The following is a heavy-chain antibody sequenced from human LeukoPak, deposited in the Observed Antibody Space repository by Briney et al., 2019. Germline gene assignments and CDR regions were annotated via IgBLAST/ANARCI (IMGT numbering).Heavy chain of an antibody. Sequence: ASVKVSCKASGGTFSSYAISWVRQAPGQGLEWMGWISAKNGYTNYAQKVQGRVTMTTDTSTSTAYMELRSLRSDDTAVYYCARDTEWEKNPDYFDYWGQGTLVTVSS. CDR2: ISAKNGYT. CDR1: GGTFSSYA. CDR3: ARDTEWEKNPDYFDY. J-gene: IGHJ4*02. D-gene: IGHD1-26*01. V-gene: IGHV1-18*01.